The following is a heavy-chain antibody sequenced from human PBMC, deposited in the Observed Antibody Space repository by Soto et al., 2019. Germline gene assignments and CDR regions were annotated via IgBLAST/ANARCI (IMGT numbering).Heavy chain of an antibody. CDR2: IKSKTDGGTT. CDR1: GFTFSNAW. CDR3: TTRITMVRGVNYEDY. Sequence: GGSLRLSCAASGFTFSNAWMSWVRQAPGKGLEWVGRIKSKTDGGTTDYAAPVKGRFTISRDDSKNTLYLQMNSLKTEDTAVYYCTTRITMVRGVNYEDYWGQGTLVTVSS. D-gene: IGHD3-10*01. V-gene: IGHV3-15*01. J-gene: IGHJ4*02.